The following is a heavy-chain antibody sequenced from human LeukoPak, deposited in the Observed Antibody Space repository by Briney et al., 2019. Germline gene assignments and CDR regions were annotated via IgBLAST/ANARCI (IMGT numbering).Heavy chain of an antibody. J-gene: IGHJ4*02. V-gene: IGHV4-30-4*02. D-gene: IGHD1-7*01. CDR2: IYYSGST. CDR3: ARLELGPNRSLDY. CDR1: GGSISSGDYY. Sequence: PSETLSLTCTVSGGSISSGDYYWSWIRQPPGKGLEWIGYIYYSGSTYYNPSLKSRVTISVDTSKNQFSLKLSSVTAADTAVYYCARLELGPNRSLDYWGQGTLVTVSS.